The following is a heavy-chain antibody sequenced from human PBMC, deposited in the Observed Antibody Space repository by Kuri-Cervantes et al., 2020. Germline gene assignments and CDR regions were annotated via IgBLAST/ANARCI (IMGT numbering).Heavy chain of an antibody. CDR3: AKEVAAARNY. CDR2: ISSSSSTI. CDR1: GFPFSSYA. Sequence: GGSLRLSCAASGFPFSSYAMHWVRQAPGKGLEWVSYISSSSSTIYYADSVKGRFTISRDNSKNTLYLQMNSLRAEDTAVYYCAKEVAAARNYWGQGTLVTVSS. D-gene: IGHD6-13*01. J-gene: IGHJ4*02. V-gene: IGHV3-48*01.